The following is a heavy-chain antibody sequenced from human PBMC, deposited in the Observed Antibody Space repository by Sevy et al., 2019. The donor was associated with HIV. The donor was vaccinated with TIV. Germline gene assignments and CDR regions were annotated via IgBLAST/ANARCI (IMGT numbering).Heavy chain of an antibody. D-gene: IGHD3-10*01. CDR2: IKKDGSVK. J-gene: IGHJ4*02. Sequence: GGSLRISCAASGFTFSSYWMSWVRQAPGKGLEWVADIKKDGSVKLYADAVKGRFTISRDNAENSVDLQMKSLRAEDTAVYFCARWRGAQSEFDYRGQGTRVTVSS. V-gene: IGHV3-7*01. CDR1: GFTFSSYW. CDR3: ARWRGAQSEFDY.